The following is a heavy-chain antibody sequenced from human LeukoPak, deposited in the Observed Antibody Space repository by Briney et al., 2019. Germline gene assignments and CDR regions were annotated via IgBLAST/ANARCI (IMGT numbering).Heavy chain of an antibody. D-gene: IGHD5-24*01. Sequence: SETLSLTCTVSGYFINSNYYWGWIRQPPGKGLEWIATISHSGSTYYSPSLKSRVTISVETSKNQFSLKLSSVTAADTAVYYCARINTIMATFDYWGQGTLVTVSS. V-gene: IGHV4-38-2*02. J-gene: IGHJ4*02. CDR2: ISHSGST. CDR3: ARINTIMATFDY. CDR1: GYFINSNYY.